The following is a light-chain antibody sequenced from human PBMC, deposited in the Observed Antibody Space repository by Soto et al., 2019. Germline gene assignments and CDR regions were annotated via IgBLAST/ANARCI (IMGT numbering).Light chain of an antibody. V-gene: IGLV2-23*01. J-gene: IGLJ1*01. Sequence: QSALAQPASVSGSPGQSVTISCTGTSSDVGAYNSVSWYQQHPDKAPQLMIYKGTQRPSGVSNRFSGSTSGNAASLTISGLQAADEADYFCCSSAPESTYVFGTGTKVTVL. CDR2: KGT. CDR1: SSDVGAYNS. CDR3: CSSAPESTYV.